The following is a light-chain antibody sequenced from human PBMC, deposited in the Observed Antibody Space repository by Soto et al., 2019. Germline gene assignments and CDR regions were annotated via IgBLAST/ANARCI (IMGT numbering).Light chain of an antibody. Sequence: QSVLTQPPSASGTPGQRVTISCSGSSSNIGSNTVTWYHHLPGTAPKVLIYTNDQRPSGVPDRFSGSKSGTSASLVISGLQSEDEAEYYCAAWDDSLNAPVFGGVTKVTVL. V-gene: IGLV1-44*01. J-gene: IGLJ3*02. CDR2: TND. CDR1: SSNIGSNT. CDR3: AAWDDSLNAPV.